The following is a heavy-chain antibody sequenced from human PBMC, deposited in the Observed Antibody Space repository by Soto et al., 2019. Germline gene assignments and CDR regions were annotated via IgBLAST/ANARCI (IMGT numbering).Heavy chain of an antibody. V-gene: IGHV3-30-3*01. J-gene: IGHJ4*02. Sequence: PVGSLRLSCAASGFTFSSYAMHWVRQAPGKGLEWVAVISYDGSNKYYADSVKGRFTISRDNSKNTLYLQMNSLRAEDTAVYYCARAHYDSGPLSDYWGQGTLVTVS. CDR1: GFTFSSYA. CDR2: ISYDGSNK. D-gene: IGHD3-22*01. CDR3: ARAHYDSGPLSDY.